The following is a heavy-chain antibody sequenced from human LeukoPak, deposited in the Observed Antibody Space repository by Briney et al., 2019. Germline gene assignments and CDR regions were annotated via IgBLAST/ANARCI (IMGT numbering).Heavy chain of an antibody. V-gene: IGHV1-2*02. Sequence: GASVKVSCKASGYTFTGYYMHWVRQAPGQGLEWMGWINPNSGGTNYAQKFQGRVTMTRDTSISTAYMELSRLRSDDTAVYYCARNNWNDVKWFDPWAQGTLVTVSS. CDR3: ARNNWNDVKWFDP. CDR1: GYTFTGYY. CDR2: INPNSGGT. D-gene: IGHD1-20*01. J-gene: IGHJ5*02.